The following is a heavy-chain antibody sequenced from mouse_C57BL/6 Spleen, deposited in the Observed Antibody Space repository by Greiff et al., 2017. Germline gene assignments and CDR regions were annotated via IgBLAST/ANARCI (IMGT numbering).Heavy chain of an antibody. J-gene: IGHJ3*01. D-gene: IGHD2-4*01. V-gene: IGHV6-3*01. CDR3: TSYYDYDGPWFAY. CDR2: IRLKSDNYAT. Sequence: DVQLQESGGGLVQPGGSMKLSCVASGFTFSNYWMNWVRQSPEKGLEWVAQIRLKSDNYATHYAVSVKGRFTISRDDSKSSVHLQMKNLRAEDTGIYYCTSYYDYDGPWFAYWGQGTLVTVSA. CDR1: GFTFSNYW.